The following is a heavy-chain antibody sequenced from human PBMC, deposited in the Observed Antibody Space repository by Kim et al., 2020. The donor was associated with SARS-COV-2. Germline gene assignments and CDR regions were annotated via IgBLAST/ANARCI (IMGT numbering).Heavy chain of an antibody. CDR2: ISYDGSNK. Sequence: GGSLRLSCAASGFTFSNYGMHWVRQAPGKGLEWVAVISYDGSNKYYADSVKGRFTISRDNSKNTLYLQMNSLRAEDTAVYYCANGPQGDYWGQGTLVTVSS. J-gene: IGHJ4*02. CDR1: GFTFSNYG. CDR3: ANGPQGDY. V-gene: IGHV3-30*18.